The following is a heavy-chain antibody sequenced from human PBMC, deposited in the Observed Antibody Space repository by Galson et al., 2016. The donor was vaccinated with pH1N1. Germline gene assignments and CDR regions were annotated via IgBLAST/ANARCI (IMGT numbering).Heavy chain of an antibody. J-gene: IGHJ4*02. D-gene: IGHD3-10*01. CDR2: INPYTGDT. CDR1: GYTFIDHP. V-gene: IGHV1-18*01. Sequence: SVKVSCKASGYTFIDHPMHWVRQAPGQGLEWMGWINPYTGDTNYAQKLQGRVTMTTDTSTSTAYMELRSLRSDDTAVYYCTCMVRGDYFDYWGQGTLVTVSS. CDR3: TCMVRGDYFDY.